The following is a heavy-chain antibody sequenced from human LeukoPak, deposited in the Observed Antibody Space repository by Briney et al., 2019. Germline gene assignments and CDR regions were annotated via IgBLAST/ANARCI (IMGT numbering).Heavy chain of an antibody. V-gene: IGHV4-39*07. Sequence: SETLSLTCTVSGGSISSDNYYWDWIRQPPGKGLEWIGSIYYSGSTYYNPSLKSRVTISVDRAKNQFSLKVSSVTAADTAVYYCAREFGGANDYWGQGTLVTVSS. D-gene: IGHD4/OR15-4a*01. J-gene: IGHJ4*02. CDR3: AREFGGANDY. CDR2: IYYSGST. CDR1: GGSISSDNYY.